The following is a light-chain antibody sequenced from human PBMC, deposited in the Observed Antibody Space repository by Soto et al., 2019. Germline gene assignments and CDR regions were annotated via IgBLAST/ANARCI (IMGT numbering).Light chain of an antibody. V-gene: IGLV2-14*03. CDR1: SSDVGGYNY. CDR2: DVS. CDR3: SSYTTSNTRQIV. Sequence: QSVLTQPASVSGSPGQSITISRTGPSSDVGGYNYVSWYQHHPGKAPKLLIYDVSNRPSGISNRFSGSKSDNTASLTISGLQPEDEADYYCSSYTTSNTRQIVFGTGTKVTVL. J-gene: IGLJ1*01.